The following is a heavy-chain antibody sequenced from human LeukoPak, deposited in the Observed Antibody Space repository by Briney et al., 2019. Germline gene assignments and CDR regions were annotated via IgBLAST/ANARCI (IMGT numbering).Heavy chain of an antibody. CDR3: AKSSGHTYGYEKFDY. CDR2: ISGSGGST. CDR1: GFTFSSYA. V-gene: IGHV3-23*01. D-gene: IGHD5-18*01. J-gene: IGHJ4*02. Sequence: AGGSLRLPCAASGFTFSSYAMSWVRQAPGKGLEWVSAISGSGGSTYYADSVKGRFTISRDNSKNTLYLQMNSLRAEDTAVYYCAKSSGHTYGYEKFDYWGQGTLVTVSS.